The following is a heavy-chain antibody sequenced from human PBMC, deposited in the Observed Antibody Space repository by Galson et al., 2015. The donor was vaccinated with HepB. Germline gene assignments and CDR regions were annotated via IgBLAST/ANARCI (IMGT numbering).Heavy chain of an antibody. J-gene: IGHJ3*02. CDR2: IKSKSSGGTT. V-gene: IGHV3-15*01. D-gene: IGHD2-2*01. Sequence: SLRLACAASGSSFSHAWMIWVRQAPGKGLEGVGRIKSKSSGGTTDYAAPVEGRFIVSRDDSKNTLNLHMNSLRTEDTAIYFCTTDCSSSSCSGDGAFHIWGQGTMVTVSP. CDR1: GSSFSHAW. CDR3: TTDCSSSSCSGDGAFHI.